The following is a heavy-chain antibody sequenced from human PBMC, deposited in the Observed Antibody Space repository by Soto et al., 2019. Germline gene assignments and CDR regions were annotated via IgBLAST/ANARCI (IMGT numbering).Heavy chain of an antibody. CDR2: INHSGST. CDR1: GGSFSGYY. J-gene: IGHJ3*02. V-gene: IGHV4-34*01. Sequence: SETLSLTCAVYGGSFSGYYWSWIRQPPGKGLEWIGEINHSGSTNYNPSLKSRVTISVDTSKNQFSLKLSSVTAADTAVYYCARLFWSGYYTTFAFDIWGQGTMVTV. CDR3: ARLFWSGYYTTFAFDI. D-gene: IGHD3-3*01.